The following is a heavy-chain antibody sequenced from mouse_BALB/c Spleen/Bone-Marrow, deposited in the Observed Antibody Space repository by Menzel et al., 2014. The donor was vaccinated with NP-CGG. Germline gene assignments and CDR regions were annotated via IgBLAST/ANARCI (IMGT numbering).Heavy chain of an antibody. CDR2: INPDSSTI. V-gene: IGHV4-1*02. D-gene: IGHD2-3*01. CDR3: ARLGYYGYFNY. J-gene: IGHJ2*02. CDR1: GFDFSRYW. Sequence: EVQVVESGGGLVQPGGSLKLSCAASGFDFSRYWMSWGWQAPGKGLEWIGEINPDSSTINYTPSLKDKFIISRDNAKNTLYLQMSKVRSEDTALYYCARLGYYGYFNYWGQGTSLTVSS.